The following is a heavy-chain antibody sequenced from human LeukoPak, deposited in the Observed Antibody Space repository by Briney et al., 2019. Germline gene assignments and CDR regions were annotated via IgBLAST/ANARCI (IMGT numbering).Heavy chain of an antibody. D-gene: IGHD4-17*01. CDR3: ARANDYGDPLPRYMDV. J-gene: IGHJ6*03. CDR2: IYLSGST. CDR1: GGPISSRNW. V-gene: IGHV4-4*02. Sequence: SGTLSLTCAVSGGPISSRNWWSWVRQPPGKGLEWIGEIYLSGSTNYNPSLKSRVTISVDKSKNQFSLKLTSVTAADTAVYYCARANDYGDPLPRYMDVWGKGTTVTVSS.